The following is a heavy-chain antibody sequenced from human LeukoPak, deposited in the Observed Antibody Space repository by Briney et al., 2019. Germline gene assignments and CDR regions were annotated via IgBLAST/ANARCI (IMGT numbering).Heavy chain of an antibody. CDR2: INPNSGGT. CDR1: GYTFTGYY. CDR3: AKDGSSSDLGDFDY. Sequence: ASVKVSCKASGYTFTGYYMHWVRQAPGQGLEWMGWINPNSGGTNYAQKFQGRVTMTRDTSISTAYMELSRLRSDDTAVYYCAKDGSSSDLGDFDYWGQGTLVTVSS. J-gene: IGHJ4*02. D-gene: IGHD6-6*01. V-gene: IGHV1-2*02.